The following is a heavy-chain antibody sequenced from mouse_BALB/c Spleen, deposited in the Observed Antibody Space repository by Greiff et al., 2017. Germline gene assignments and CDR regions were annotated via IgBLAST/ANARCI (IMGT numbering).Heavy chain of an antibody. V-gene: IGHV3-6*02. J-gene: IGHJ1*01. CDR2: ISYDGSN. CDR3: ARSVEGSRYFDV. Sequence: ESGPGLVKPSQSLSLTCSVTGYSITSGYYWNWIRQFPGNKLEWMGYISYDGSNNYNPSLKNRISITRDTSKNQFFLKLNSVTTEDTATYYCARSVEGSRYFDVWGAGTTVTVSS. CDR1: GYSITSGYY.